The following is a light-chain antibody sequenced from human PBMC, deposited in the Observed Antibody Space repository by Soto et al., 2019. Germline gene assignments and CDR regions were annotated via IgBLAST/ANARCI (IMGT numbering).Light chain of an antibody. Sequence: DIQMTQSPSSLSASVGDRVTITCQARQDISHYLNWYQQKPGKAPKLLIYDASNLETGVPSRFSGSGSGTDFTFTISSLQPEDIATYYCQQYDNLPITFGQGTRLEIK. CDR1: QDISHY. V-gene: IGKV1-33*01. CDR2: DAS. J-gene: IGKJ5*01. CDR3: QQYDNLPIT.